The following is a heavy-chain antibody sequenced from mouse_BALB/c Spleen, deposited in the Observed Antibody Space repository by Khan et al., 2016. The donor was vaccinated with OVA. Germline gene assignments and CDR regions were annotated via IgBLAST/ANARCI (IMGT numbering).Heavy chain of an antibody. CDR1: GFTFSDYG. CDR2: ISDLAYTF. Sequence: EVELVESGGGLVQPGGSRKLSCAASGFTFSDYGMAWVRQAPGKGPEWVAFISDLAYTFYYADTVTGRFTLSRENAKNTLYLAMSSLRVWDTAIYYCARGGGTAPFAYWGQGTLVTVSA. CDR3: ARGGGTAPFAY. D-gene: IGHD1-2*01. V-gene: IGHV5-15*02. J-gene: IGHJ3*01.